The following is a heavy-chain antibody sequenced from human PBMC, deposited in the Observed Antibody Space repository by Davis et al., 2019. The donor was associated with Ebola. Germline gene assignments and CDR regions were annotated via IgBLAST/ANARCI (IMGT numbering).Heavy chain of an antibody. V-gene: IGHV3-49*04. CDR1: GFTFGDYA. CDR3: YTWLAYNWFDP. D-gene: IGHD6-19*01. CDR2: IRSKAYGGTT. J-gene: IGHJ5*02. Sequence: GESLKISCTASGFTFGDYAMSWVRQAPGKGLEWVGFIRSKAYGGTTEYAASVKGRFTISRDDSKSIAYLQMNSLKTEDTAVYYCYTWLAYNWFDPWGQGTLVTVSS.